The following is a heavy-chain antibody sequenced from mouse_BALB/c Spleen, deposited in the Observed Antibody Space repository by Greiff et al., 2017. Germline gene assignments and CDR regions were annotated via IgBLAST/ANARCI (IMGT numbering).Heavy chain of an antibody. J-gene: IGHJ4*01. CDR3: ARHGDYDGAMDY. Sequence: DVKLQESGGGLVQPGESLKLSCESNEYEFPSHDMSWVRKTPEKRLELVAAINSDGGSTYYPDTMERRFIISRDNTKKTLYLQMSSLRSEDTALYYCARHGDYDGAMDYWGQGTSVTVAS. V-gene: IGHV5-2*01. CDR1: EYEFPSHD. CDR2: INSDGGST. D-gene: IGHD2-4*01.